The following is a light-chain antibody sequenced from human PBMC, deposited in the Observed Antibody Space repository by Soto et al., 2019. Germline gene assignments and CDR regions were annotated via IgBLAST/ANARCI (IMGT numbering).Light chain of an antibody. CDR2: AAS. J-gene: IGKJ2*02. CDR1: QTISNW. V-gene: IGKV1-5*01. CDR3: QHSNSHLCT. Sequence: DIQMTQSPSSLSASVGDRVTITCRASQTISNWLAWYQQKPGRAPKLLIYAASTLESGVPSRFSGRGSGTGFTLTISSLQPDDFATYYCQHSNSHLCTFGQGTKLEIK.